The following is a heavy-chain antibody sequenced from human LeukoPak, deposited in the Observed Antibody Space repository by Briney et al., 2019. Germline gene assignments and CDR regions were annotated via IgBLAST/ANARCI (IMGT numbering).Heavy chain of an antibody. J-gene: IGHJ4*02. V-gene: IGHV1-18*01. CDR2: ISSYNGNT. D-gene: IGHD4-17*01. CDR3: ASGYLWRAGTTDRLDY. CDR1: GYTFTNYG. Sequence: ASVKVSCKVSGYTFTNYGINWVRQAPGQGLEWIGWISSYNGNTNYAQKLQDRVTMTTDTSTSTAYMELRSLRSDDTAVYYCASGYLWRAGTTDRLDYWGQGTLVTVSS.